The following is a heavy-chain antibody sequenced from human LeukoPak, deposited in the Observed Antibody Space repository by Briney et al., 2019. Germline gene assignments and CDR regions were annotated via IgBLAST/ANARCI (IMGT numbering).Heavy chain of an antibody. CDR1: GGTFSSYA. CDR3: TRGAIRYCTGGTCYLFNY. Sequence: ASVKVSCKAPGGTFSSYAINWVRQAPGQGLEWMGGIVPISGTANYAQRSQGRVTITTDESTSTAHMELSNLMSADTAVYFCTRGAIRYCTGGTCYLFNYWGQGTLVTVSS. V-gene: IGHV1-69*05. D-gene: IGHD2-15*01. J-gene: IGHJ4*02. CDR2: IVPISGTA.